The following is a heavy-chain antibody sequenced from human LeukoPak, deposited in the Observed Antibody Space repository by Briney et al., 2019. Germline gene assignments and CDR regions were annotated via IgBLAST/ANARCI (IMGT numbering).Heavy chain of an antibody. D-gene: IGHD2-21*02. CDR1: GFTFSNYA. CDR2: ISASGSTT. V-gene: IGHV3-23*01. Sequence: QSGGSLRLSCAASGFTFSNYAMNWVRQAPGKGLEWVSAISASGSTTYTSDSVRGRATISRDNLRNTLSLQLNGLRAEDTAIYFCVKAEPGAWYSYFDFWGQGALVTVSS. J-gene: IGHJ4*02. CDR3: VKAEPGAWYSYFDF.